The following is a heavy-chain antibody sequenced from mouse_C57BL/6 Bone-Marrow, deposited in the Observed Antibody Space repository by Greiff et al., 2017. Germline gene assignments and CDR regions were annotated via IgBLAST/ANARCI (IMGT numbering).Heavy chain of an antibody. CDR2: SRNKANDYTT. CDR1: GFTFSDFY. CDR3: ARDLGGGYFDY. V-gene: IGHV7-1*01. Sequence: EVQLVESGGGLVQSGRSLRLSCATSGFTFSDFYMEWVRQAPGKGLEWIAASRNKANDYTTEYSASVKGRFIVSRDTSQSILYLQMNALRAEDTAIYYCARDLGGGYFDYWGQGTTLTVSS. J-gene: IGHJ2*01.